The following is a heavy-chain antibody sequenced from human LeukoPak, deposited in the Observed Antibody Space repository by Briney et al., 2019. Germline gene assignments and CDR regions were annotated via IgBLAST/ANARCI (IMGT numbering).Heavy chain of an antibody. D-gene: IGHD3-10*01. V-gene: IGHV4-59*01. CDR2: IYYSGST. CDR3: ARDGSGKRFDP. Sequence: PSETLSLTCAVSGGSISSYYWSWFRQPPRKGLEWIGYIYYSGSTNYNPSLESRVTISVDTSKNQFSLKLSSVTAADTAVYYCARDGSGKRFDPWGQGTLVTVSS. J-gene: IGHJ5*02. CDR1: GGSISSYY.